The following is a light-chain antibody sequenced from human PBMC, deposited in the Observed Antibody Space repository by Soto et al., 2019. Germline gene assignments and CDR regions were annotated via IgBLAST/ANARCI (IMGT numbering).Light chain of an antibody. Sequence: QSALTQPASVSGSPGQSITISCTGTSSDVGNYNLVSWYQQHPGKAPKLMIYEVSNRPSGVSNRFSGSKSGNTASLTMSGLQPEDEADYYCSSYTSSSTYVFGTGTKVTVL. CDR2: EVS. V-gene: IGLV2-14*02. CDR3: SSYTSSSTYV. J-gene: IGLJ1*01. CDR1: SSDVGNYNL.